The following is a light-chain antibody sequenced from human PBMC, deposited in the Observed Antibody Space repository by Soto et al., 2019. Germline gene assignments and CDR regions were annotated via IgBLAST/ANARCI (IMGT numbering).Light chain of an antibody. CDR1: QSVSSSY. J-gene: IGKJ1*01. CDR2: GAS. Sequence: EIVLTQSPGTLSLSPGERATLSCRASQSVSSSYLAWYQQKPGQAPRLLIYGASSRATGIPDRFNGSGSGTDFTLTISRLEPDDFAVYYCQQYGNLLWTFGQGTRVEIK. V-gene: IGKV3-20*01. CDR3: QQYGNLLWT.